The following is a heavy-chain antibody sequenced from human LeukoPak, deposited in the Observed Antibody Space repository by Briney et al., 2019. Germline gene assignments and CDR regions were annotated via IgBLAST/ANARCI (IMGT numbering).Heavy chain of an antibody. J-gene: IGHJ5*01. Sequence: GGSLRLSCAASGFTFSSYWMNWVRQAPGKGLEWVANIKRDGNEKNYVDSVKGRFSISRDNTKNSLYLQMDSLRAEDTAVYYCAKEGAYPIITYDSWGQGALVTVSS. CDR1: GFTFSSYW. CDR3: AKEGAYPIITYDS. CDR2: IKRDGNEK. V-gene: IGHV3-7*01. D-gene: IGHD3-10*01.